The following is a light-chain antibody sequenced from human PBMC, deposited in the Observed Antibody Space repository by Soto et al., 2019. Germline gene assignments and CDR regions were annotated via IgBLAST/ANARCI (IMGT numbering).Light chain of an antibody. J-gene: IGKJ4*01. CDR1: RAIGTD. Sequence: DIQMTQSPSSLSASFADRVTITCRAGRAIGTDLGWYQQKPGKAPERLIYEASVLQSGVPSRFSGSGSGTEFTLTVSSLQPEDFATYYCVQHYSYPLTFGGGTKVEIK. V-gene: IGKV1-17*01. CDR3: VQHYSYPLT. CDR2: EAS.